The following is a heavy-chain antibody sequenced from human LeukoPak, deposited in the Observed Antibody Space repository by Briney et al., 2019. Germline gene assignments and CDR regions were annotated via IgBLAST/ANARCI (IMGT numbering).Heavy chain of an antibody. J-gene: IGHJ3*02. D-gene: IGHD3-22*01. Sequence: SETLSLTCTVSGGSISSGSYYWSWIRQPAGKGLEWIGRIYTSGSTNYNPSLKSRVTISVDTSKNQFSLKLSSVTAADTAVYYCARAAYYYDGSGYYDAFDIWGQGTMVTVSS. CDR1: GGSISSGSYY. V-gene: IGHV4-61*02. CDR3: ARAAYYYDGSGYYDAFDI. CDR2: IYTSGST.